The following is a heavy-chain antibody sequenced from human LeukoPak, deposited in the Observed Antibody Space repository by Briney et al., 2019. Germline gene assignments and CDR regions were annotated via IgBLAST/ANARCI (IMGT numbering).Heavy chain of an antibody. CDR2: IYYSGST. V-gene: IGHV4-61*01. CDR3: ARYYSGSDYYDY. CDR1: GGSVSSGNYY. J-gene: IGHJ4*02. D-gene: IGHD5-12*01. Sequence: SETLSPTCTVSGGSVSSGNYYWSWIRQPPGKGLEWIGYIYYSGSTNFNPSLKSRVTISVDTSKNQFSLKLSSVTAADTAVYFCARYYSGSDYYDYWGQGALVTVSS.